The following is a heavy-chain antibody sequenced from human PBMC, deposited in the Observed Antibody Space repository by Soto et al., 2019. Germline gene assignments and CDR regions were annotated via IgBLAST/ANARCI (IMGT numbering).Heavy chain of an antibody. V-gene: IGHV4-59*01. CDR1: GGFI. D-gene: IGHD1-1*01. Sequence: SETLSLTCTVSGGFIWGWIRQSPDKGLEWIGYIYNSGGYNYNPTLESRLTISIDTSKNQFSLRLASVTAADTAVYDCARTLPNRQLFDSWSQGTLVTVSS. CDR2: IYNSGGY. CDR3: ARTLPNRQLFDS. J-gene: IGHJ4*02.